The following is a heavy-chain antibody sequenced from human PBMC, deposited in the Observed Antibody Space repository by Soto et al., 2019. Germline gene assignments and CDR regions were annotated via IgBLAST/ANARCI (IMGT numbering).Heavy chain of an antibody. D-gene: IGHD1-26*01. CDR1: GGTFSSYA. Sequence: ASVKVSCKASGGTFSSYAISWVRQAPGQGLEWMGGIIPIFGTANYAQKFQGRVTITADESTSTAYMELSSLRSEDTSVYYCASDRRGVGATWGLDVWCQGTTVTVS. J-gene: IGHJ6*02. CDR2: IIPIFGTA. CDR3: ASDRRGVGATWGLDV. V-gene: IGHV1-69*13.